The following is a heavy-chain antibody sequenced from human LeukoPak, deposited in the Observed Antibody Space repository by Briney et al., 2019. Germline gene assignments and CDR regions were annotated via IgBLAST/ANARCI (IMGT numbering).Heavy chain of an antibody. V-gene: IGHV1-46*01. CDR2: INPSGGRT. D-gene: IGHD2-2*01. Sequence: WASVKVSCKASGYTFTSYYMHGVRQAPGQGREWMVIINPSGGRTSYAQKFQGRVTLTRDMSTSTVYMELSSLRSEATAVYYCARYCSRTSCHFDDAFDIWGQGTMVTVSS. CDR1: GYTFTSYY. CDR3: ARYCSRTSCHFDDAFDI. J-gene: IGHJ3*02.